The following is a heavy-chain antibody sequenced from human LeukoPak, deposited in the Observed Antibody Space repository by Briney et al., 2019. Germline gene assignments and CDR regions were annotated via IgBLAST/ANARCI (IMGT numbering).Heavy chain of an antibody. J-gene: IGHJ4*02. Sequence: SETLSLTCTVSGGSISSDYWSWIRKPPGKGLEWIGYSYNSGSTSYNSSLKSRATISADTSKNQFSLKLSSVTAADTAVYYCVRDRELNYWGQGTLVTVSS. V-gene: IGHV4-59*01. CDR2: SYNSGST. D-gene: IGHD1-7*01. CDR3: VRDRELNY. CDR1: GGSISSDY.